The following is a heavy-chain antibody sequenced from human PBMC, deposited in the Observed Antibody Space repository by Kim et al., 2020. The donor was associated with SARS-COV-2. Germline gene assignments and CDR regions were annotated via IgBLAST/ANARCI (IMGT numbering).Heavy chain of an antibody. CDR1: GDTVSSNTAA. J-gene: IGHJ5*02. CDR3: ARVNIDNWFDP. Sequence: SQTLSLTCAISGDTVSSNTAAWNWIRQSPSRGLEWLGRTYYRSKWYNEYAVSVQSRITINPDTSRNQFSLQLRSVTPEDTAVYYCARVNIDNWFDPWGREPWSPSPQ. V-gene: IGHV6-1*01. CDR2: TYYRSKWYN.